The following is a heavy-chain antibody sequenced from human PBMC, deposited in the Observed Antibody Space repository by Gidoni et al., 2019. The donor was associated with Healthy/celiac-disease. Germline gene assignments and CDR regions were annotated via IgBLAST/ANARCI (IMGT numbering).Heavy chain of an antibody. CDR1: GFTYSSSS. CDR2: SSSSSRYI. CDR3: ATFSGEYGLPLN. D-gene: IGHD2-15*01. Sequence: EVQLVESGGGLVKPGGSLRLSCAASGFTYSSSSMNWVRQAPGKGLEWVSSSSSSSRYIYYADSVKGRFTIYRENAKNSLYLQMNSLRAEDTAVYYWATFSGEYGLPLNWGQGTLVTVSS. V-gene: IGHV3-21*01. J-gene: IGHJ4*02.